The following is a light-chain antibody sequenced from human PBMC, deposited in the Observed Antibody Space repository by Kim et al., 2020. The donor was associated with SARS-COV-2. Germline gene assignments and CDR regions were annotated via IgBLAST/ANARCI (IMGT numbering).Light chain of an antibody. CDR2: DVY. CDR3: SSYTTSSTWV. Sequence: GQSINISCTGSSSDIGGYKYVSWYQQYPGKAPRLIIHDVYERPSGVSIRFSGSKSGNTASLTISGLQAEDEADYYCSSYTTSSTWVFGGGTKVTVL. J-gene: IGLJ3*02. V-gene: IGLV2-14*03. CDR1: SSDIGGYKY.